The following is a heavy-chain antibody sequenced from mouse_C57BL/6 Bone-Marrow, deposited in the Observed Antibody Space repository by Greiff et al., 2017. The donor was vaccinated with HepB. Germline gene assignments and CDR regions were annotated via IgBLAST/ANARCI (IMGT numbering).Heavy chain of an antibody. Sequence: VQLQQSGAELVRPGDSVKLSCTASGFNIKDDYMHWVKQRPEQGLEWIGWIDPENGDTEYASKFQGKATITADTSSNTAYLQLSSLTSEDTAVYYCTTSLYYGSSYWYFDVWGTGTTVTVSS. CDR3: TTSLYYGSSYWYFDV. CDR1: GFNIKDDY. CDR2: IDPENGDT. D-gene: IGHD1-1*01. J-gene: IGHJ1*03. V-gene: IGHV14-4*01.